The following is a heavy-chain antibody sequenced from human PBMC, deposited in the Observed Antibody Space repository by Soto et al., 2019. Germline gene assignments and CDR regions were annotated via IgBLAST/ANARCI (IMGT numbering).Heavy chain of an antibody. V-gene: IGHV4-30-4*01. CDR2: IYYTGKT. J-gene: IGHJ5*02. D-gene: IGHD2-2*01. Sequence: SETLSLTCSVSGDSIHVGGYYWTWIRQRPGKGLEWMGYIYYTGKTYYNPSLKSRLTMSVDRSKNHFSLRLTSVTAADTAVYFCGRGLTSNANCIDPWGQGTLVTVSS. CDR1: GDSIHVGGYY. CDR3: GRGLTSNANCIDP.